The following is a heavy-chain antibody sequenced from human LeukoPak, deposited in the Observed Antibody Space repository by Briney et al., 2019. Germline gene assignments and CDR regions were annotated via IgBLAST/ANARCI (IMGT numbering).Heavy chain of an antibody. CDR1: RFTFSDYY. CDR3: ARALRVGAFDY. Sequence: SGGSLRLSCAASRFTFSDYYMSWIRQAPGKGLEWVSYISSSGSTIYYADSVKGRFTISRDNAKNSLYLQMNSLRAEDTAVYYCARALRVGAFDYWGRGTLVTVSS. CDR2: ISSSGSTI. J-gene: IGHJ4*02. D-gene: IGHD1-26*01. V-gene: IGHV3-11*01.